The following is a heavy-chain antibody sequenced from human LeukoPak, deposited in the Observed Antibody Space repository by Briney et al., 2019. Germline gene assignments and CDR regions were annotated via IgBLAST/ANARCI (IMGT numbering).Heavy chain of an antibody. CDR2: IGAGGDT. J-gene: IGHJ3*02. Sequence: PGGSLRLSCAASEFSVGSNYMTWVRQAPGKGLEWVSAIGAGGDTYYQDSVKGRFTIFRDNANLYLQMNTLRPGDTAVYYCVREGTFASPEAGRWIDSFDIWGQGTMVTVSS. V-gene: IGHV3-13*01. CDR1: EFSVGSNY. CDR3: VREGTFASPEAGRWIDSFDI. D-gene: IGHD6-13*01.